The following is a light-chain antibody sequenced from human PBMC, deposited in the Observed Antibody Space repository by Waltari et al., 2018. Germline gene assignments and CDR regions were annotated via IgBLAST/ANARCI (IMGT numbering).Light chain of an antibody. Sequence: QSALTQPPSASEAPRQRVTLSCSGGNSNIGRQRVNRYQQTPGMPPKLLIYNDDLLFSGVSDRFSGSKSGTSASLAISGLRSDDEADYYCAAWDESLNGLVFGGGTKLTV. CDR3: AAWDESLNGLV. CDR1: NSNIGRQR. J-gene: IGLJ2*01. CDR2: NDD. V-gene: IGLV1-36*01.